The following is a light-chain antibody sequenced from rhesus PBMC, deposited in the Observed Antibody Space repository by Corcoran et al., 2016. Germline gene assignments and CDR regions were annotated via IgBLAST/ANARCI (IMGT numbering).Light chain of an antibody. Sequence: DIQMTQSPSSLSASVGDRVTITCRASQGITNDLAGYQQKPGETPKLLLYEASSLQSGIPSRFSGSGSGTDFTLTIRSLQPEDFATYYCQHYYRTPFTFGPGTKLDIK. J-gene: IGKJ3*01. CDR2: EAS. CDR3: QHYYRTPFT. CDR1: QGITND. V-gene: IGKV1-25*01.